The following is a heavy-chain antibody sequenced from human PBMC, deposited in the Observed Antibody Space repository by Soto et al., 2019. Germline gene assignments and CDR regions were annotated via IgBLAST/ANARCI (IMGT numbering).Heavy chain of an antibody. J-gene: IGHJ4*02. V-gene: IGHV3-23*01. CDR2: ITDTGGDA. Sequence: GGSLRLSCVASGLTFGSRAMTWVRQAPGEGLQWVSTITDTGGDAKYADSVRGRFVISRDNSKKTLYLQMISLTAEDSAMYYCARRSTDSYPGSRIFDFWGRGTLVTVSS. D-gene: IGHD3-10*01. CDR3: ARRSTDSYPGSRIFDF. CDR1: GLTFGSRA.